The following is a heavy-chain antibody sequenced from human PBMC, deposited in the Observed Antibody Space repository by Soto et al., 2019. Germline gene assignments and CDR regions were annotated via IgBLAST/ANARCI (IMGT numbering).Heavy chain of an antibody. D-gene: IGHD3-3*01. Sequence: QVQLVESGGGVVQPGRSLRLSCAASGFTFSSYGMHWVRQAPGKGLEWVAVISYDGSNKYYTDSVKGRFTISRDNSKNTLYLQMNSVRAEDTAVYYCAKARRFLEWIEDYYYGMDVWGQGTTVTVSS. CDR2: ISYDGSNK. V-gene: IGHV3-30*18. CDR1: GFTFSSYG. J-gene: IGHJ6*02. CDR3: AKARRFLEWIEDYYYGMDV.